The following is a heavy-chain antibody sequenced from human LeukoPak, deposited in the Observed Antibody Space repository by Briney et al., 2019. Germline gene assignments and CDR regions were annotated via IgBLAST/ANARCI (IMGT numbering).Heavy chain of an antibody. CDR3: AGAKGYSGYDRRYYYYYSMDV. J-gene: IGHJ6*03. CDR2: INHSGST. CDR1: GGSFSGYY. V-gene: IGHV4-34*01. D-gene: IGHD5-12*01. Sequence: SETLSLTCAVYGGSFSGYYWSWIRQPPGKGLEWIGEINHSGSTNYNPSLKSRVTISVDTSKNQFSLKLSSVTAADTAVYYCAGAKGYSGYDRRYYYYYSMDVWGKGTTVTVSS.